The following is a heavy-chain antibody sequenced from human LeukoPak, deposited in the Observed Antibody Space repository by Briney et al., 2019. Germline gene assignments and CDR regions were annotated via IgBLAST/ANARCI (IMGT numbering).Heavy chain of an antibody. J-gene: IGHJ3*02. CDR1: GYTFISYD. D-gene: IGHD3-22*01. Sequence: ASVKVSCKASGYTFISYDINWVRQATGQGLEWMGWMNPNSGNTGYAQKFQGRVTMTRNTSISTAYMELSSLRSEDTAVYYCARAFHYDSSGYYYFVAAFDIWGQGTMVTVSS. CDR2: MNPNSGNT. V-gene: IGHV1-8*01. CDR3: ARAFHYDSSGYYYFVAAFDI.